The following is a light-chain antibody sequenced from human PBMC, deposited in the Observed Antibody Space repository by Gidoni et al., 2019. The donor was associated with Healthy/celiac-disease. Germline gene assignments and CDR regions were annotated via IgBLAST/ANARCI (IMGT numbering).Light chain of an antibody. V-gene: IGLV2-8*01. CDR3: SSYAGSNNFVV. CDR1: SSDVGGYNY. CDR2: EVS. J-gene: IGLJ2*01. Sequence: QSALTQPPSASGSPGQSVTISCPGTSSDVGGYNYVSWYQQHPGKAPKLMIYEVSKRPSGVPDRFFGSKSGNTASLTVSGLQAEDEADYYCSSYAGSNNFVVFGGGTKLTV.